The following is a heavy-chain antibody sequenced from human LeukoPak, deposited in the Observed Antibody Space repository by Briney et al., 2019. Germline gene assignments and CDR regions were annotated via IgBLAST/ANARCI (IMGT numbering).Heavy chain of an antibody. CDR3: ARDFSIAAADYYFDY. CDR1: GFTFSSYW. V-gene: IGHV3-30*03. Sequence: GGSLRLSCAASGFTFSSYWMHWVRQAPGKGLEWVAVISYDGRNKYYADSVKGRFTISRDNSKNTLYLQMNSLRAEDTAVYYCARDFSIAAADYYFDYWGQGTLVTVSS. CDR2: ISYDGRNK. J-gene: IGHJ4*02. D-gene: IGHD6-13*01.